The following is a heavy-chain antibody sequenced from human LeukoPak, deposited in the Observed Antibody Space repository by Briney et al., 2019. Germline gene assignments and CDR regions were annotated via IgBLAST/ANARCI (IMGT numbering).Heavy chain of an antibody. CDR3: AKESPYSSPRNYYFDY. D-gene: IGHD5-18*01. CDR2: ISGSGDST. J-gene: IGHJ4*02. Sequence: GGSLRLSCAASGFTFSSYAMSWVRQAPGKGLEWVSSISGSGDSTYYADSVKGRFTISRDNSKNTLSLQMNSLRAEDTAIYYCAKESPYSSPRNYYFDYWGQGTLVTVSS. V-gene: IGHV3-23*01. CDR1: GFTFSSYA.